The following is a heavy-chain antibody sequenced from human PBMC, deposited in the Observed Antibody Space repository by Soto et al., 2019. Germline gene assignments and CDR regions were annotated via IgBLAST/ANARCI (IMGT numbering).Heavy chain of an antibody. J-gene: IGHJ4*02. CDR2: ISGSGGST. CDR1: GFTFSNYG. Sequence: GGSLRLSCAASGFTFSNYGMSWVRQTPGKGLEWVSSISGSGGSTSYADSVKGRFTISRDNSKNTLYLQMNSLRAEDTAVYYCAKKYDSGWYIWDYWGQGTLVTVSS. D-gene: IGHD6-19*01. CDR3: AKKYDSGWYIWDY. V-gene: IGHV3-23*01.